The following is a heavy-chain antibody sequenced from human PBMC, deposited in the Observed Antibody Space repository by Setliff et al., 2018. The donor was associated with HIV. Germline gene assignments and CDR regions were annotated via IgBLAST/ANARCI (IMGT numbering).Heavy chain of an antibody. Sequence: GGSLRLSCVASGFTFNNAWMNWVRQAPGKGLEWLGRIKKSSDGGKTDDASPVKGRFTISRDDSKNTLYLQMNSLKIEDTAVYFCATDNGPSYSMDIWGQGTTATVSS. V-gene: IGHV3-15*01. CDR2: IKKSSDGGKT. CDR1: GFTFNNAW. CDR3: ATDNGPSYSMDI. J-gene: IGHJ6*02. D-gene: IGHD2-21*01.